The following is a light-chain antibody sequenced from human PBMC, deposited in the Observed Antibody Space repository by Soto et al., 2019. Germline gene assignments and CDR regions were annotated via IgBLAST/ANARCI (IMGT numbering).Light chain of an antibody. Sequence: QSVLTQPRSVSGSPGQSVTISCTGTSSDVGGYNYVSWYQQHPGKAPKLMIYDVSKRPSGVPDRFSGSKSGNTASLTISGLQAEDEADYYCSSYAGSYTYVFGPGTKVTVL. CDR3: SSYAGSYTYV. V-gene: IGLV2-11*01. CDR1: SSDVGGYNY. CDR2: DVS. J-gene: IGLJ1*01.